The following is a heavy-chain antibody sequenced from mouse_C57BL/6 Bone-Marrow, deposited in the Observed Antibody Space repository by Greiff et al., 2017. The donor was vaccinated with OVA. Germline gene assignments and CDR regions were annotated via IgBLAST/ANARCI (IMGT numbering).Heavy chain of an antibody. CDR1: GFPITSGYY. CDR3: AGDRGGYPWFAY. CDR2: ITHSGEH. D-gene: IGHD2-2*01. Sequence: VKLQESGPGLVKPSQSLFLTCSITGFPITSGYYWIWIRQSPGKPLEWMGYITHSGEHFYTQSLQSPISIPRDTSKNQFFLQLNSVTTEDTALYYFAGDRGGYPWFAYWGQGTLVTVSA. J-gene: IGHJ3*01. V-gene: IGHV12-3*01.